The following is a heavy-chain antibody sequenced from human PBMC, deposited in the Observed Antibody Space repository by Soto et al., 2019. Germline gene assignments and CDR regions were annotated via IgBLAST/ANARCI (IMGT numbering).Heavy chain of an antibody. D-gene: IGHD6-13*01. V-gene: IGHV4-31*03. CDR3: ARQRRYSSSWYSSDY. CDR1: GGSTSSGGYY. J-gene: IGHJ4*02. Sequence: SETLSLTCTFSGGSTSSGGYYWSWIRQHPGKCLEWIGYIYYSGSTYYNPSLKSRVTISVDTSKNQFSLKLSSVTAADTAVYYCARQRRYSSSWYSSDYWGQGTLVTVSS. CDR2: IYYSGST.